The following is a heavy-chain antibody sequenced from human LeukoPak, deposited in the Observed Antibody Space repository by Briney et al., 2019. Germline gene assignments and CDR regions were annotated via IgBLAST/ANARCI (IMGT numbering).Heavy chain of an antibody. CDR2: IIPIFGTA. V-gene: IGHV1-69*05. CDR3: ARGPSITIFGVVRYYYGMDV. J-gene: IGHJ6*02. D-gene: IGHD3-3*01. Sequence: ASVKVSCKASGGTFSSYAISWVRQAPGQGLEWMGGIIPIFGTANYAQKFQGRVTMTRNTSISTAYMELSSLRSEDTAVYYCARGPSITIFGVVRYYYGMDVWGQGTTVTVSS. CDR1: GGTFSSYA.